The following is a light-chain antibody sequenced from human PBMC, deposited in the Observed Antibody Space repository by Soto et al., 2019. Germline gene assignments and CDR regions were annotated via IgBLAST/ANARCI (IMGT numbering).Light chain of an antibody. CDR1: QDISNW. Sequence: DIQMTQSPSSVSTSVGDRVTITCRASQDISNWLAWYQQKPGRAPKLLIYAASSLQSGVPSRFSGSGSGTYFTLTISSLQPEYFATYYCQQANSFPLTFGVGTKVEIK. CDR2: AAS. CDR3: QQANSFPLT. J-gene: IGKJ4*01. V-gene: IGKV1D-12*01.